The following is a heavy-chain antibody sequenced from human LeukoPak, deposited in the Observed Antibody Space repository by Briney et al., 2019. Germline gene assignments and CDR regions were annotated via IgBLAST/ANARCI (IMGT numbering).Heavy chain of an antibody. D-gene: IGHD5-18*01. V-gene: IGHV3-30*18. CDR2: ISYDESNK. CDR3: AKALYSYGSPGYFDY. J-gene: IGHJ4*02. Sequence: GGSLRLSCAASGFTFSSYGMHWVRQAPGKGLEWVAVISYDESNKYYADSVKGRFTISRDNSKNTLYLQMNSLRAEDTAVCYCAKALYSYGSPGYFDYWGQGTLVTVSS. CDR1: GFTFSSYG.